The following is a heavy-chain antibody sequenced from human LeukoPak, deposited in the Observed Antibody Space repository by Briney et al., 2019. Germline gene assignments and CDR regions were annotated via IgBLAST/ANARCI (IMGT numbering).Heavy chain of an antibody. J-gene: IGHJ4*02. Sequence: GASVKVSCKASGYTFTNYDINWVRLATGQGLEWMGWMNPNSGNTGFAQNFQGRVTTTRNTSISTAYMELSSLRSEDTAVYYCARVGADGDYWGQGTLVTVSS. V-gene: IGHV1-8*02. CDR1: GYTFTNYD. CDR3: ARVGADGDY. CDR2: MNPNSGNT.